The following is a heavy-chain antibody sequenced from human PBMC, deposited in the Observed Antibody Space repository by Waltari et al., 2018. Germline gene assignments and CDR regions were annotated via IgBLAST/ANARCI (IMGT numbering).Heavy chain of an antibody. V-gene: IGHV4-31*01. CDR1: CGSISSGCSY. CDR2: IYYSGST. J-gene: IGHJ3*02. CDR3: ARGDYGGNSGRGDAFDI. Sequence: QVQLQESRPELVKPSQTLSLTCTVSCGSISSGCSYWSWIRRHHRKGLEWIGYIYYSGSTYYNPSLKSSVTISVDTSKNQFSQQLSSVTAADTAVYYCARGDYGGNSGRGDAFDIWGQGTMVTVSS. D-gene: IGHD4-17*01.